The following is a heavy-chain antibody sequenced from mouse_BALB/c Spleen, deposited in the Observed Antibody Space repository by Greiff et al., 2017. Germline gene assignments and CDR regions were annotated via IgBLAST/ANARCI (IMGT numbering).Heavy chain of an antibody. CDR2: ISNGGGST. CDR1: GFTFSSYT. V-gene: IGHV5-12-2*01. J-gene: IGHJ2*01. D-gene: IGHD2-1*01. CDR3: ARHLGNYGDY. Sequence: DVKLVESGGGLVQPGGSLKLSCAASGFTFSSYTMSWVRQTPEKRLEWVAYISNGGGSTYYPDTVKGRFTISRDNAKNTLYLQMSSLKSEDTAMYYCARHLGNYGDYWGQGTTLTVSS.